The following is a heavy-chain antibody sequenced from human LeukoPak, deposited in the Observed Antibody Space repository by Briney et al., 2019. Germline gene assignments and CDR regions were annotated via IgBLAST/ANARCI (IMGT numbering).Heavy chain of an antibody. CDR1: GYTFTGYY. CDR3: ARVGYYESSGYYEY. V-gene: IGHV1-2*06. D-gene: IGHD3-22*01. CDR2: INPNSGGT. J-gene: IGHJ4*02. Sequence: ASVKVSCKASGYTFTGYYMHWVRQAPGQGLEWMGRINPNSGGTNYAQKFQGRVTMTRDTSISTVYMELSRLRSDDTAVYYCARVGYYESSGYYEYWGQGTLVTDSS.